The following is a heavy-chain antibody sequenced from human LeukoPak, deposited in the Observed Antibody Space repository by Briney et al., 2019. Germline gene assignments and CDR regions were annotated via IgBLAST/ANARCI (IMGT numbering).Heavy chain of an antibody. CDR1: GFIFSSYS. D-gene: IGHD6-13*01. Sequence: GGSLRLPCAASGFIFSSYSMSWVRQAPGKGLEWVSVITGSGGNTYYADSVKGRFTISKDNSKNTVYLQMSSLRVDDTAVYYCAKAASSSWPSYYYGMDVWGQGTTVTVS. V-gene: IGHV3-23*01. CDR2: ITGSGGNT. CDR3: AKAASSSWPSYYYGMDV. J-gene: IGHJ6*02.